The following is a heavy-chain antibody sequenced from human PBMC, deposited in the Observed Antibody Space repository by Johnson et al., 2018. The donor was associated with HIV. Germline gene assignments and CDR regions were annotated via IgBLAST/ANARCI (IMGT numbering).Heavy chain of an antibody. V-gene: IGHV3-30*04. D-gene: IGHD4-23*01. J-gene: IGHJ3*02. CDR3: ARDKGWGNFGN. Sequence: QVQLVESGGGVVQPGRSLRLSCAASGFIFSSYAVHWARQAPGKGLEWVAGISNDGSNKYYADSVKGRFTISRDNSKNSLYLQLNSLRAEDTAVFYCARDKGWGNFGNWGQGKMV. CDR2: ISNDGSNK. CDR1: GFIFSSYA.